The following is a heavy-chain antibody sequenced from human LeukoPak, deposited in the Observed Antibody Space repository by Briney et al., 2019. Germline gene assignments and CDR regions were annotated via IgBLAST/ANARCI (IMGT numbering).Heavy chain of an antibody. CDR2: IYTSGST. V-gene: IGHV4-4*07. CDR3: AREGTGSRPLDY. CDR1: GGSISGYY. D-gene: IGHD3-10*01. Sequence: PSGTLSLTCTVSGGSISGYYWSWIRQPAGKGLEWIGRIYTSGSTNYNPSLKSRVTMSVDTSKNQFSLNLSSVTAADTAVYYCAREGTGSRPLDYWGQGTLVTVSS. J-gene: IGHJ4*02.